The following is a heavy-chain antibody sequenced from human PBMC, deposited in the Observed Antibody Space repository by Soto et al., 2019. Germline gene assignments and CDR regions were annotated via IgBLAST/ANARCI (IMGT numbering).Heavy chain of an antibody. CDR2: LFSGGST. J-gene: IGHJ6*02. CDR3: TRDQSIVGATGGAYFYYGMDV. CDR1: GVSVSSNY. V-gene: IGHV3-53*01. Sequence: VGSLRLSCGVSGVSVSSNYISWVRQAPGKGLEWVSVLFSGGSTYYADSVQGRFTISRDTSKSTVYLQMHSLTAEDTAVYYCTRDQSIVGATGGAYFYYGMDVWGQGTTVTVSS. D-gene: IGHD1-26*01.